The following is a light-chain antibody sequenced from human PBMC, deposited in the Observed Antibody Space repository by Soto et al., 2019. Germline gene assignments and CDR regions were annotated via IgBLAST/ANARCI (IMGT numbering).Light chain of an antibody. CDR3: SSYCLSYGSIETSATVV. J-gene: IGLJ2*01. CDR2: GNS. CDR1: SSNIGAGYD. V-gene: IGLV1-40*01. Sequence: QSVLTQPPSVSGAPGQRVTISCTGSSSNIGAGYDVHWYQQLPGTAPKLLIYGNSNRPSGVPDRFSGSKSGTSASLAITGLQAEDEAEYYCSSYCLSYGSIETSATVVFGGGTKLTVL.